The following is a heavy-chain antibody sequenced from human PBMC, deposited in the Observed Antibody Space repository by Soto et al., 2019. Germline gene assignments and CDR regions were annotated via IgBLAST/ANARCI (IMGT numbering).Heavy chain of an antibody. V-gene: IGHV3-30-3*01. CDR1: GFTFSSYA. CDR3: EREGSSLNYYDSSGYYPLDY. Sequence: QVQLVESGGGVVQPGRSLRLSCAASGFTFSSYARHWVRQAPGTGLEWVAVISYDGSNKYYADSVKGRFTISRDNSKNTLYLQMNSLRAEDTAVYYCEREGSSLNYYDSSGYYPLDYWGQVTLVTVSS. CDR2: ISYDGSNK. D-gene: IGHD3-22*01. J-gene: IGHJ4*02.